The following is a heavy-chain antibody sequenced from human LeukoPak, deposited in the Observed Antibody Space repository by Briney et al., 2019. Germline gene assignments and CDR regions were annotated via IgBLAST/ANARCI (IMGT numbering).Heavy chain of an antibody. CDR1: GFTFSSYA. V-gene: IGHV3-23*01. CDR3: AKGGRDSSGYYYYYGMDV. CDR2: ISGSGGST. J-gene: IGHJ6*02. Sequence: GGSLRLSCAASGFTFSSYAMSWVRQAPGKGLEWVSAISGSGGSTYYADSVKGRFTISRDNSKNTLYLQMNSLRAEDTAVYYCAKGGRDSSGYYYYYGMDVWGQGTTVTVSS. D-gene: IGHD3-22*01.